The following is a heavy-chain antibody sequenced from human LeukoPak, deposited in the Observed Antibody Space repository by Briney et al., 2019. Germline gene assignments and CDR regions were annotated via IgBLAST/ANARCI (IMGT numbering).Heavy chain of an antibody. V-gene: IGHV4-61*08. CDR2: IYYSGST. CDR1: GGSISSGGYS. D-gene: IGHD1-26*01. Sequence: SETLSLTCAVSGGSISSGGYSWSWIRQPPGKGLEWIGYIYYSGSTNYNPSLKSRVTISVDTSKNQFSLKLSSVTAADTAVYYCARDIVGATYFDYWGQGTLVTVSS. J-gene: IGHJ4*02. CDR3: ARDIVGATYFDY.